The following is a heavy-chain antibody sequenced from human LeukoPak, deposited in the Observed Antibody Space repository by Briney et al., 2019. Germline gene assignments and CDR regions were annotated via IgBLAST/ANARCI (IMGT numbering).Heavy chain of an antibody. CDR1: GGSFSSYY. Sequence: PSETLSLTCTVSGGSFSSYYWSWIRQPAGKGLEWIGRIYTSGSTNYNPSLKSRVTMSVDTSKNQFSLKLSSVTAADTAVYYCARDNNFDILTGYYQYYFDYWGQGTLVTVSS. CDR2: IYTSGST. D-gene: IGHD3-9*01. J-gene: IGHJ4*02. CDR3: ARDNNFDILTGYYQYYFDY. V-gene: IGHV4-4*07.